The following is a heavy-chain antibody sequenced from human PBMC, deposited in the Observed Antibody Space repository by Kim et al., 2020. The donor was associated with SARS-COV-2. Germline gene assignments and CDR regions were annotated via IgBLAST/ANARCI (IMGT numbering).Heavy chain of an antibody. V-gene: IGHV3-48*02. D-gene: IGHD3-22*01. Sequence: YDAGAVKGRFTSSRDNAKNSLYLQMNSLRDEDTAVYYCARKGITMTLFDYWGQGTLVTVSS. CDR3: ARKGITMTLFDY. J-gene: IGHJ4*02.